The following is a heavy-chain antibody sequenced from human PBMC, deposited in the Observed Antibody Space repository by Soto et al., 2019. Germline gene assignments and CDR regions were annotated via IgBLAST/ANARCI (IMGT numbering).Heavy chain of an antibody. CDR1: GFTFSSYA. D-gene: IGHD3-10*01. V-gene: IGHV3-23*01. CDR3: AKVQSMVRGVRYGMDV. Sequence: GGSLRLSCAASGFTFSSYAMSWVRQAPGKGLEWVSAISGSGGSTYYADSVKGRFTISRDNSKNTLYLQMNSLRAEDTAVYYCAKVQSMVRGVRYGMDVWGQGTTVTVSS. CDR2: ISGSGGST. J-gene: IGHJ6*02.